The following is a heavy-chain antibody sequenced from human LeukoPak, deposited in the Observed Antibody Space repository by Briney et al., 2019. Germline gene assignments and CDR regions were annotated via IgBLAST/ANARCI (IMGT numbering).Heavy chain of an antibody. CDR3: ARHDGSSWYYAFDV. D-gene: IGHD6-13*01. Sequence: SETLSLTCTVSGVSISSYYWSWIWQPPGKGLEWIGYIYYSGSTNYNPSPKSRVTISLDTSKNQFSLKLSSVTAADTAVYYCARHDGSSWYYAFDVWGQGTMVTVSS. CDR2: IYYSGST. V-gene: IGHV4-59*08. J-gene: IGHJ3*01. CDR1: GVSISSYY.